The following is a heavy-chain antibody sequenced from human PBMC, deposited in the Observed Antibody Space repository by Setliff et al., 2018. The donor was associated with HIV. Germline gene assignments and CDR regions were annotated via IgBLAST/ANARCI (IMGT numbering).Heavy chain of an antibody. Sequence: SVKVSCKASGGTFSSYAISWVRQAPRQGLEWMGGIIPIFGTANYAQKFQGRVTITADESTNTAYMELSSLRSEDTAVYYCARVEDYYDSSSYYPPDAFDIWGQGTMVTVSS. V-gene: IGHV1-69*13. J-gene: IGHJ3*02. CDR1: GGTFSSYA. CDR3: ARVEDYYDSSSYYPPDAFDI. CDR2: IIPIFGTA. D-gene: IGHD3-22*01.